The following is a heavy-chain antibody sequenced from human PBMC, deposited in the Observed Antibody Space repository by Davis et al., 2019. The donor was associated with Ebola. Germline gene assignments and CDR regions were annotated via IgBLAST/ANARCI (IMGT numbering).Heavy chain of an antibody. V-gene: IGHV3-11*04. CDR3: VRDKDYAFDM. J-gene: IGHJ3*02. CDR1: GFIVSDNY. CDR2: ITSSGGST. Sequence: GESLKISCAASGFIVSDNYMSWVRQAQGKGLEWVSAITSSGGSTYYADSVKGRFTISSDSAKNSLYLQMNSLRDEDTAIYYCVRDKDYAFDMWGQGTMVAVSS. D-gene: IGHD2-15*01.